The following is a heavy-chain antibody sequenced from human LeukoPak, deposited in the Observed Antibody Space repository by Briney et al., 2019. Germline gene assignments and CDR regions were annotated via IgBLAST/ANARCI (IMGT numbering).Heavy chain of an antibody. Sequence: SVKVSCKASGGTFSSYAISWARQAPGQGLEWMGGIIPIFGTANYAQKFQGRVTITADESTSTAYMELSSLRSEDPAVYYCARRGGSSSGNYYYYYMDVWGKGTTVTVSS. J-gene: IGHJ6*03. V-gene: IGHV1-69*01. CDR2: IIPIFGTA. D-gene: IGHD6-6*01. CDR3: ARRGGSSSGNYYYYYMDV. CDR1: GGTFSSYA.